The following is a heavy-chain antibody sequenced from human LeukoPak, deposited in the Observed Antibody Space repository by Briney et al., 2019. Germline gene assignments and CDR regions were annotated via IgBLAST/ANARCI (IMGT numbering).Heavy chain of an antibody. CDR3: ARVYTVMCATTVDHYHYYMDV. J-gene: IGHJ6*03. V-gene: IGHV4-61*09. Sequence: SETLSLACTVSGGSIRSGSYYWSWIRQPAGKGLEWIGHIYTRGTTNYNPSVKSRVTVSLDTSKNQISLKLSSVTAADTAIYYCARVYTVMCATTVDHYHYYMDVWGKGTTVTVSS. CDR2: IYTRGTT. D-gene: IGHD5-18*01. CDR1: GGSIRSGSYY.